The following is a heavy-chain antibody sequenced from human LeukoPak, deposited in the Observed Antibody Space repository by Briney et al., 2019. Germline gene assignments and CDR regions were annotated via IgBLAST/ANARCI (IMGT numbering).Heavy chain of an antibody. CDR1: GYTFTSYD. Sequence: ASVKVSCKASGYTFTSYDINWVRQATGQGLEWMGWMNPNSGNTGYAQKFQGRVTITRNTSISTAYMELSSLRSEDTAVYYCAREGGLYYSSTFDPWGQGTLVTVSS. D-gene: IGHD3-10*01. V-gene: IGHV1-8*03. CDR3: AREGGLYYSSTFDP. J-gene: IGHJ5*02. CDR2: MNPNSGNT.